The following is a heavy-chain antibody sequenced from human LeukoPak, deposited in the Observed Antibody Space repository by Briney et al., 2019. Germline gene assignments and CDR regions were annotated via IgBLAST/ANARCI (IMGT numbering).Heavy chain of an antibody. CDR1: GYTFTSYG. CDR2: ISAYNGNT. Sequence: ASVKVSCKASGYTFTSYGISWVRQALGQGLEWMGWISAYNGNTNYAQKLQGRVTMTTDTSTSTAYMELRSLRSDDTAVYYCARGGGDGYNKNGALDYWGQGTLVTVSS. D-gene: IGHD5-24*01. V-gene: IGHV1-18*01. CDR3: ARGGGDGYNKNGALDY. J-gene: IGHJ4*02.